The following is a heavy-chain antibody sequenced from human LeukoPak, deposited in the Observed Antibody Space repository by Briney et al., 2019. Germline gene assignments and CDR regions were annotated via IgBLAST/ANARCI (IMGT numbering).Heavy chain of an antibody. CDR1: GITFSSYW. CDR3: ARDQGYYGSGSYDY. D-gene: IGHD3-10*01. Sequence: GGSLRLSCAASGITFSSYWMHWVRQAPGKGLVWVSRITSDGSNTNYADSVKGRFTISRDNAKNTLYLHMNSLRAEDTAVYYCARDQGYYGSGSYDYWGQGTLVTVSS. CDR2: ITSDGSNT. V-gene: IGHV3-74*01. J-gene: IGHJ4*02.